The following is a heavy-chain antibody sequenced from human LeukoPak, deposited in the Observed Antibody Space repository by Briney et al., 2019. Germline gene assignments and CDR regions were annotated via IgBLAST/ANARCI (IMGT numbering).Heavy chain of an antibody. J-gene: IGHJ3*02. Sequence: SETLSLTCTVSGGSISSSSYHWGWIRQPPGKGLEWIGSIYYSGSTYYNPSLKSRVTISVDTSKNQFSLKLSSVTAADTAVYYCARDLGRGSYYGSDAFDIWGQGTMVTVSS. V-gene: IGHV4-39*07. D-gene: IGHD1-26*01. CDR3: ARDLGRGSYYGSDAFDI. CDR2: IYYSGST. CDR1: GGSISSSSYH.